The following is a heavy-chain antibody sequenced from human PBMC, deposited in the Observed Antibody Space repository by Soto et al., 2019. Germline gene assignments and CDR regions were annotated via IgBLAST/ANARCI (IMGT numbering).Heavy chain of an antibody. CDR2: IGTLSDT. CDR1: VVAFSTFD. CDR3: ARGRSFSYDSTPPPMFDP. J-gene: IGHJ5*02. D-gene: IGHD3-10*01. V-gene: IGHV3-13*01. Sequence: GVSLRLSCAGSVVAFSTFDIHWLRQAPGKGLEWVSGIGTLSDTFYAASVQGRFTISRQNAKNSVYLQMNSLRAGDTAFYYCARGRSFSYDSTPPPMFDPWGQGTLVTVSS.